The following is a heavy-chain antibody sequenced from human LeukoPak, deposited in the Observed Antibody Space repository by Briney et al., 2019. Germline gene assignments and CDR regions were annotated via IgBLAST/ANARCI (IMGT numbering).Heavy chain of an antibody. V-gene: IGHV1-8*01. J-gene: IGHJ4*02. D-gene: IGHD6-13*01. CDR1: GYTFTSYD. CDR2: MNPNSGNT. CDR3: ASMTAAAGTRPFDY. Sequence: GASVKVSCKASGYTFTSYDINWVRQATGQGLEWMGWMNPNSGNTGYAQKFQGRVTMTRNTSISTDYMELSSLRSEDTAVYYCASMTAAAGTRPFDYWGQGTLVTVSS.